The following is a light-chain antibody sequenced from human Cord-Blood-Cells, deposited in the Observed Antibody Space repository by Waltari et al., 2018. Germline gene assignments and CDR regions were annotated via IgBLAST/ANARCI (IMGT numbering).Light chain of an antibody. CDR2: LGS. V-gene: IGKV2-28*01. Sequence: DMVMTQSPLSLPVTPGEPASISCRSSQSLLHSNGYNYLDWYLQKPGQSPQLLIYLGSNRSSGVPDRFSGSGSGTDFTLKISRVDAEDVGVYYCMQALQTPRFGQGTKVEIK. CDR3: MQALQTPR. J-gene: IGKJ1*01. CDR1: QSLLHSNGYNY.